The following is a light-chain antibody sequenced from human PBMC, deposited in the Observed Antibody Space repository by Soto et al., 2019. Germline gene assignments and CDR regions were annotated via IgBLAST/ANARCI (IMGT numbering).Light chain of an antibody. CDR1: SGSVSTSYY. CDR2: STN. Sequence: QTVVTQEPSFSVSPGRTVTLTCGLSSGSVSTSYYPSWYQQTPGQAPRTLIYSTNTRSSGVPGRFSGSILGNKAALTITGAQADEDSDYCCVLYMGSGIWVFGGGTKLTVL. J-gene: IGLJ3*02. V-gene: IGLV8-61*01. CDR3: VLYMGSGIWV.